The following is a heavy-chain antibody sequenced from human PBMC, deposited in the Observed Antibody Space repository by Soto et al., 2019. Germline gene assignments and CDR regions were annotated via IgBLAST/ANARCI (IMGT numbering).Heavy chain of an antibody. CDR2: INHSGST. D-gene: IGHD6-19*01. Sequence: PSETLSLTCAVYGGSFSGYYWSWIRQPPGKGLEWIGEINHSGSTNYNPSLKSRATISVDTSKNQFSLKLSSVTAADTAVYYCARDVVAVAAFDIWGQGTMVTVSS. CDR1: GGSFSGYY. J-gene: IGHJ3*02. V-gene: IGHV4-34*01. CDR3: ARDVVAVAAFDI.